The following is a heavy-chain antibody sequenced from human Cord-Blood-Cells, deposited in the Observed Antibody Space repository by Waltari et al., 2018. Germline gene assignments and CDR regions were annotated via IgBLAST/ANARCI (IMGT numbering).Heavy chain of an antibody. CDR1: GGSISSGGSY. Sequence: QVQLQESGPGLVKPSQTLSLTCTVSGGSISSGGSYWSWIRQHPGRGLEWIGYIYYSGSTYYNPSLKSRVTISVDTSKNQFSLRLSSVTAADTAVYYCARDRDRGYFDYWGQGTLVTVSS. V-gene: IGHV4-31*03. CDR3: ARDRDRGYFDY. CDR2: IYYSGST. J-gene: IGHJ4*02. D-gene: IGHD3-10*01.